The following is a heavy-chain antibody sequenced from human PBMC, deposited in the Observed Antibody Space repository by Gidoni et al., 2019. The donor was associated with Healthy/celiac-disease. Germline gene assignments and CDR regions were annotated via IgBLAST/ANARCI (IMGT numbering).Heavy chain of an antibody. Sequence: YGISWVRQAPGQGLEWMGWISAYNGNTNYAQKLQGRVTMTTDTSTSTAYMELRSLRSDDTAVYYCARDSWDLKYSSEVDYWGQGTLVTVSS. D-gene: IGHD6-19*01. CDR3: ARDSWDLKYSSEVDY. V-gene: IGHV1-18*04. CDR2: ISAYNGNT. CDR1: YG. J-gene: IGHJ4*02.